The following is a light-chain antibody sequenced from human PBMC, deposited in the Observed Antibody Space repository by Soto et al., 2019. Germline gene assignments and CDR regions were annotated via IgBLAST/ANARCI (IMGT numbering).Light chain of an antibody. J-gene: IGLJ1*01. Sequence: QSVLTQPPSASGSPGQSVTISCTGTSSDVGGYKYVSWYQQHPGKVPKLMIYEVSKRPSGVPDRFSGSKSGNTASLTFSGLQAEDEADYYCSSYAGSNTDYVFGTGTKVTVL. CDR1: SSDVGGYKY. CDR2: EVS. V-gene: IGLV2-8*01. CDR3: SSYAGSNTDYV.